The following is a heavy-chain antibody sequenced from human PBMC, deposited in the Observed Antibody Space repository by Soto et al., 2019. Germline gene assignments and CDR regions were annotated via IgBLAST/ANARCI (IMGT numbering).Heavy chain of an antibody. CDR2: IKQDGSDK. J-gene: IGHJ4*02. CDR1: AITCSSHD. CDR3: ARCGISTTWCN. D-gene: IGHD2-8*02. V-gene: IGHV3-7*05. Sequence: GGSLRRPWPPAAITCSSHDMHCVRHATGKGLEWVANIKQDGSDKYYVDSVKGRFTISRDNAKISLSLQMNSLTAHDTALYYCARCGISTTWCNWGQGTLVTVSS.